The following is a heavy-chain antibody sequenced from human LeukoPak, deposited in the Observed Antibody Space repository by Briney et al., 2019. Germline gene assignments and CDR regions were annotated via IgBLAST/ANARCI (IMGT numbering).Heavy chain of an antibody. CDR1: GFAFDDYG. J-gene: IGHJ4*02. V-gene: IGHV3-15*01. CDR3: TTDDYYYGSGSYCPLGSY. CDR2: IKSKTDGGKI. Sequence: GGSLRLSCAASGFAFDDYGMSWVRQAPGKGLEWVGRIKSKTDGGKIDYAAPVKGRFTISRDDSKNTLYLQMNSLKTEDTAVYYCTTDDYYYGSGSYCPLGSYWGQGTLVTVSS. D-gene: IGHD3-10*01.